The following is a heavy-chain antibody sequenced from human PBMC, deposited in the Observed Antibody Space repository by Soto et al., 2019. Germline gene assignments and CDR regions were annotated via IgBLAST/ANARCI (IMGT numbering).Heavy chain of an antibody. Sequence: PSETLSPTYIVSAVTTSRHTWSGSRQPAGKRLDWIGRVHSSGSTNYNPSLQSRVTMSVDTSKNQFSLKLSSVTAADTAVYYRARRTSGYSYGENYYGMDVWGQGNTVT. CDR1: AVTTSRHT. CDR2: VHSSGST. D-gene: IGHD5-18*01. J-gene: IGHJ6*02. CDR3: ARRTSGYSYGENYYGMDV. V-gene: IGHV4-4*07.